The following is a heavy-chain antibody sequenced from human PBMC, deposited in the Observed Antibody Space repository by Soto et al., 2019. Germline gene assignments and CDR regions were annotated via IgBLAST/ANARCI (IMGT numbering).Heavy chain of an antibody. CDR2: IIPIFGTA. CDR1: GGTFSSYA. V-gene: IGHV1-69*01. J-gene: IGHJ4*02. Sequence: QVQLVQSGAEVKKPGSSVKVSCKASGGTFSSYAISWVRQAPGQGLAWMGGIIPIFGTATYAQKFQGRVTITADESTSTADMELSSLRSEDTAVDYCARGETDYYDSSGYYYSWGQGTLVTVSS. CDR3: ARGETDYYDSSGYYYS. D-gene: IGHD3-22*01.